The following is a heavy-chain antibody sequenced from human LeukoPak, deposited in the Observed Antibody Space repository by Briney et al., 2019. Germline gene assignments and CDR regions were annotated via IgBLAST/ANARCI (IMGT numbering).Heavy chain of an antibody. J-gene: IGHJ4*02. CDR2: IYFSGNT. D-gene: IGHD2-2*01. CDR1: GDSISSANYY. Sequence: SETLSLTCTVSGDSISSANYYWGWVRQPPGKGLEWIGSIYFSGNTYYNPSLKSRVTISVETSKVQFSLKLSSVTAADTAVYYCARDSCSSTSCRKKFDNWGQGTLVTVSS. CDR3: ARDSCSSTSCRKKFDN. V-gene: IGHV4-39*07.